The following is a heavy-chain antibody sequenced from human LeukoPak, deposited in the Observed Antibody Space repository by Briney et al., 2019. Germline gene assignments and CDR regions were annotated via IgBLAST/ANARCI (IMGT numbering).Heavy chain of an antibody. Sequence: SETLSLTCTVSGGSISSSSYYWGWIRQPPGKGLEWIGSIYYSGSTYYNPSLKSRVTISVDTSKNQLSLRLRSVTAADTAVYYCARFGNRHWAYRGEIIRGYYFDNWGQGTLVTVSS. D-gene: IGHD3-10*01. J-gene: IGHJ4*02. CDR3: ARFGNRHWAYRGEIIRGYYFDN. CDR1: GGSISSSSYY. V-gene: IGHV4-39*07. CDR2: IYYSGST.